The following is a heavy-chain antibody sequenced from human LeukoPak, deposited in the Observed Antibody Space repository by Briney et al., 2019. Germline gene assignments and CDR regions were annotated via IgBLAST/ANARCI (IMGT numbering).Heavy chain of an antibody. V-gene: IGHV3-23*01. CDR2: ISDSGGST. J-gene: IGHJ4*02. CDR3: AKRGVVIRVILVGFHKQAYYFDS. Sequence: PGGYLRLSCAVSGITLSNYGMSWVRQAPGKGLEWVAGISDSGGSTNYADSVKGRFTISRDNAKNTLYLQMNSLRAEDTAVYFCAKRGVVIRVILVGFHKQAYYFDSWGQGALVTASS. D-gene: IGHD3-10*01. CDR1: GITLSNYG.